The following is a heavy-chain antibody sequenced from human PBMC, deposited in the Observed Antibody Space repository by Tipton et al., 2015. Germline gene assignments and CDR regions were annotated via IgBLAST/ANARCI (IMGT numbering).Heavy chain of an antibody. D-gene: IGHD4-17*01. Sequence: TLSLTCTVSGDSINSYYWSWIRQPPGKGLEWIGYIHYSGATKYNPSLKSRVTISVDTSKYQFSLNLNSVTAADTAVYYCARRAGYGDHFDYWGRGTLVTVSS. CDR2: IHYSGAT. CDR3: ARRAGYGDHFDY. CDR1: GDSINSYY. J-gene: IGHJ4*02. V-gene: IGHV4-59*07.